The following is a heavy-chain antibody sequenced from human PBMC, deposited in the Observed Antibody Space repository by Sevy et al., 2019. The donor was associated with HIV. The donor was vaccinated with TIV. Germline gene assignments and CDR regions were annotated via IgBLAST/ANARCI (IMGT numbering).Heavy chain of an antibody. V-gene: IGHV3-13*01. D-gene: IGHD4-4*01. CDR1: GFTFSSYD. CDR3: ARGGGRGGDYSNYEFDY. Sequence: GGSLRLSCAASGFTFSSYDMHWVRQATGKGLEWVSAIGTAGDTYYPGSVKGRFTISRENAKISLYLQMNSLRAGDTAVYYCARGGGRGGDYSNYEFDYWGQGTLVTVSS. J-gene: IGHJ4*02. CDR2: IGTAGDT.